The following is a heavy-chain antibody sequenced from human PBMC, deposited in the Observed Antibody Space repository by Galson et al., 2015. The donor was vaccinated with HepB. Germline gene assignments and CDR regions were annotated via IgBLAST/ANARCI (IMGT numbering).Heavy chain of an antibody. CDR2: IRENNDST. J-gene: IGHJ6*02. V-gene: IGHV3-23*01. Sequence: SLRLSCAASGFTFSTYAMSWVRQAPGKGLEWVSLIRENNDSTFYADSVKGRFTISRDNSKDTLYLQMNSLRAEDTAVFYCARYLVVATANYYYYGLDVWGRGTTVTVSS. CDR1: GFTFSTYA. CDR3: ARYLVVATANYYYYGLDV. D-gene: IGHD2-15*01.